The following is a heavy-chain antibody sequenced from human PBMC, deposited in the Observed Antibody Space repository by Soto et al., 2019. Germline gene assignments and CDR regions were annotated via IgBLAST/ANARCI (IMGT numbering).Heavy chain of an antibody. CDR1: GFTFSDYY. J-gene: IGHJ4*02. Sequence: QVQLVESGGGLVEPGGSLRLSCAASGFTFSDYYMSWIRQAPGKGLEWVSYISSSSSYTNYADSVKGRFTISRDNAKNSLYLQMNSLRAEDTAVYYCARTEDSYYDFWSGSSPDYWGQGTLVTVSS. CDR3: ARTEDSYYDFWSGSSPDY. D-gene: IGHD3-3*01. V-gene: IGHV3-11*06. CDR2: ISSSSSYT.